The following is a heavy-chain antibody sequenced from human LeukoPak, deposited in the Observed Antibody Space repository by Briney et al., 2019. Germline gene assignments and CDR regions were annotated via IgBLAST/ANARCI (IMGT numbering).Heavy chain of an antibody. Sequence: ASVKVSCKASGYTYTGYYMHWVRQAPGQGLEWMGWINPNSGGTNYAQKFQGRVTMTRDTSISTAYMELSRLRSDDTAVYYCARVGGCSSTSCYANDAFDIWGQGTMVTVSS. CDR1: GYTYTGYY. CDR2: INPNSGGT. CDR3: ARVGGCSSTSCYANDAFDI. D-gene: IGHD2-2*01. J-gene: IGHJ3*02. V-gene: IGHV1-2*02.